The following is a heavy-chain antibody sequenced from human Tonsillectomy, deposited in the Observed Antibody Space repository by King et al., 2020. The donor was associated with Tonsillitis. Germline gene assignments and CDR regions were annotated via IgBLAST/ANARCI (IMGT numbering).Heavy chain of an antibody. CDR3: ARLSYYYDSSGDYPFDY. Sequence: VQLQESGPGLVKPSETLSLTCTVSGGSISSYYWSWIRQPPGKGLEWIGYIYYSGSTNYNPSLKSRVTISVDTSKNQFSLKLSSVTAADTAVYYCARLSYYYDSSGDYPFDYWGQGTLVTVSS. CDR2: IYYSGST. D-gene: IGHD3-22*01. CDR1: GGSISSYY. J-gene: IGHJ4*02. V-gene: IGHV4-59*08.